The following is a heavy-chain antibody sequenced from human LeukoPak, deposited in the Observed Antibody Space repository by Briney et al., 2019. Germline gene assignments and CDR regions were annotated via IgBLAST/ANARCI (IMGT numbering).Heavy chain of an antibody. D-gene: IGHD1-26*01. J-gene: IGHJ6*03. Sequence: PGGSLRLSCAASGFTFSNHGMNWVRQAPGRALEWVSSITSSGSYIFYADSVKGRFTISRDNANNSLYLQMNSLGPEDTAVYYCARDPYSGNYGNYYYYYMDVWGKGTTVTISS. CDR1: GFTFSNHG. CDR3: ARDPYSGNYGNYYYYYMDV. CDR2: ITSSGSYI. V-gene: IGHV3-21*01.